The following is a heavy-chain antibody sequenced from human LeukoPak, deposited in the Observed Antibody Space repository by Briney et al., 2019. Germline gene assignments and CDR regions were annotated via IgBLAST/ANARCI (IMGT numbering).Heavy chain of an antibody. V-gene: IGHV3-30-3*01. CDR3: ASDKGQLWPMYYFDY. J-gene: IGHJ4*02. CDR2: ISYDGSNK. D-gene: IGHD5-18*01. Sequence: GRSLRLSCAASGFTFSSCAMHWVRQAPGKGLEWVAVISYDGSNKYYADSVKGRFTISRDNSKNTLYLQMNSLRAEDTAVYYCASDKGQLWPMYYFDYWGQGTLVTVSS. CDR1: GFTFSSCA.